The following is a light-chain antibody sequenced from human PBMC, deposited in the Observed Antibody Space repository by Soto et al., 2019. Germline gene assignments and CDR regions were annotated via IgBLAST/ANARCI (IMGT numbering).Light chain of an antibody. Sequence: EIVLTQSPGTLSLSPGERATLSCRASQSVSYSYLAWYQQKPGQAPRLLIYGASSRATGIPDRFSGSGSGPDFTLTISRLEPEDFAVYYCQQYGSSPPLTFGGGTKV. J-gene: IGKJ4*01. CDR1: QSVSYSY. V-gene: IGKV3-20*01. CDR2: GAS. CDR3: QQYGSSPPLT.